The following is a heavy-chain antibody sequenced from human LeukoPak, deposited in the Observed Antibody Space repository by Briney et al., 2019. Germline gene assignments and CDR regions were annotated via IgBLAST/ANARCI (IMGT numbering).Heavy chain of an antibody. CDR1: GVSISSYY. V-gene: IGHV4-4*07. CDR3: AGGPAGTAFDD. D-gene: IGHD1-1*01. Sequence: SETLSLTCTVSGVSISSYYWSWIRQPAGKGLEWIGRIHTSGNTNYKPSLKSRLTISVDKSKNHLSLKLSSLTAADTAFYYCAGGPAGTAFDDWGHGTLVTVSS. J-gene: IGHJ4*03. CDR2: IHTSGNT.